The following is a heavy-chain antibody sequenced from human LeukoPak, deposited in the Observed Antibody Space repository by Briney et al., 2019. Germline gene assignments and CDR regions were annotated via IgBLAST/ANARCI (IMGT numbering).Heavy chain of an antibody. D-gene: IGHD3-16*01. J-gene: IGHJ6*03. CDR3: ARVGYYYYYMDV. V-gene: IGHV3-30*04. CDR2: ISYDGSNK. CDR1: GFTFSSYA. Sequence: SGGSLRLSCAASGFTFSSYAMHWVRQAPGKGLEWVAVISYDGSNKYYADSVKGRFTISRDNSKNTLYLQMNSLRAEDTAVYYCARVGYYYYYMDVWGKGTTVTVSS.